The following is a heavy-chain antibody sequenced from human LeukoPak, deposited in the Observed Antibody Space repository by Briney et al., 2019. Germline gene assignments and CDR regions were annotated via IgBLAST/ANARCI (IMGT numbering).Heavy chain of an antibody. J-gene: IGHJ4*02. Sequence: GGSLRLSCAASGFTFSSYAMSWVRQAPGQGLEWVSAISGSGGSTYYADSVKGRFTISRDNSKNTLYLQMNSLRAEDTAVYYCARDLVTLYDFWSGFDYWGQGTLVTVSS. CDR3: ARDLVTLYDFWSGFDY. D-gene: IGHD3-3*01. V-gene: IGHV3-23*01. CDR1: GFTFSSYA. CDR2: ISGSGGST.